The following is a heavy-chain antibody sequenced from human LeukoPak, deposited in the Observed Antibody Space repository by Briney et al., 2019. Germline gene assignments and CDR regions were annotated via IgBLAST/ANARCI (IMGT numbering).Heavy chain of an antibody. Sequence: SGGPLRLSCAASGFTVSSNYMSWVRQAPGKGLEWVGNIQPDGSEQYPVDSVKGRFTISRDNSRKLLFLQMNSLRVEDTAVYYCASQSYARFDPWGQGTLVTVSS. CDR3: ASQSYARFDP. CDR1: GFTVSSNY. D-gene: IGHD3-16*01. V-gene: IGHV3-7*01. J-gene: IGHJ5*02. CDR2: IQPDGSEQ.